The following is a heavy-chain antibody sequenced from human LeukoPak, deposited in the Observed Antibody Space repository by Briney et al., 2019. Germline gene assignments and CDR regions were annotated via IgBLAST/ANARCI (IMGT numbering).Heavy chain of an antibody. CDR1: GFTFSDYD. Sequence: GGSLRLSCSASGFTFSDYDMNWVRQAPGKGLEWVSSISYLSSHVYYGDSVKGRFGISRDNAKNSLYLQMNSLGAEDTAIYYCGRAFPPLRTSSAGDLWGQGILVTVSS. V-gene: IGHV3-21*01. J-gene: IGHJ4*02. CDR3: GRAFPPLRTSSAGDL. CDR2: ISYLSSHV. D-gene: IGHD3-16*01.